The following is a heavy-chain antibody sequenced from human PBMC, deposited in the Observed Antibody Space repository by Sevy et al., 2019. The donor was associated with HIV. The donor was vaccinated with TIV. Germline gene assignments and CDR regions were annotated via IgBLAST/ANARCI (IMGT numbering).Heavy chain of an antibody. Sequence: GSLRLSCAASGFAFYDYSMSWTRQAPGKGLEWVATLSFGCGKINYADSVKGRFTISRDNSKNSFYLQMDNLRVEDTALYYCAREGCTRPHDYWGQGTRVTVSS. CDR1: GFAFYDYS. D-gene: IGHD2-8*01. V-gene: IGHV3-23*01. CDR3: AREGCTRPHDY. J-gene: IGHJ4*02. CDR2: LSFGCGKI.